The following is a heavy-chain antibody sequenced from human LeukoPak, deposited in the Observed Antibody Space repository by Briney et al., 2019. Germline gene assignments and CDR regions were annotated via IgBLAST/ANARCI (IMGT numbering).Heavy chain of an antibody. D-gene: IGHD6-19*01. CDR3: ARVIAVAQPVDWFDP. CDR1: GGSISSYY. Sequence: SETLSLTCTVSGGSISSYYWSWIRQPAGKGLEWIGRIYPSGSTKYNPSLKSRVTMSVDTSKNQFSLKLSSVTAADTAVYYCARVIAVAQPVDWFDPWGQGTLVTVSS. V-gene: IGHV4-4*07. CDR2: IYPSGST. J-gene: IGHJ5*02.